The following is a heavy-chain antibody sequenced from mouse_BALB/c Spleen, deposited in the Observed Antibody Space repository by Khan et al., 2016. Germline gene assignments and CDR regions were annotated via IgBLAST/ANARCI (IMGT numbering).Heavy chain of an antibody. D-gene: IGHD2-3*01. Sequence: QVQLKESGPGLVAPSQSLSITCTVSGFSLTSYGVHWVRQPTGKGLEWLVVIWSDGSTTYNSALKSRLSISKDNYKSQVFLKMNSLQTDDTSMFYCTSKNDGGGSMDFWCQGTSVTVSS. CDR1: GFSLTSYG. V-gene: IGHV2-6*02. J-gene: IGHJ4*01. CDR3: TSKNDGGGSMDF. CDR2: IWSDGST.